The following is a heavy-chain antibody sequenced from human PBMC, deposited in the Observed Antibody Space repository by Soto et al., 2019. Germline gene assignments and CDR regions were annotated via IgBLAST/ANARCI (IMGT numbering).Heavy chain of an antibody. Sequence: QVQLVQSGAEVKKPGSSVKVSCKASGGTFSSYTISWVRQAPGQGLEWMGRIIPILGIANYAQKFQGRVTPTADKSTSTAYLALSSLRSEDTAVDYCATESTHYDSSGYLTDWFDPWGQGTLVTVSS. D-gene: IGHD3-22*01. CDR3: ATESTHYDSSGYLTDWFDP. CDR2: IIPILGIA. J-gene: IGHJ5*02. CDR1: GGTFSSYT. V-gene: IGHV1-69*08.